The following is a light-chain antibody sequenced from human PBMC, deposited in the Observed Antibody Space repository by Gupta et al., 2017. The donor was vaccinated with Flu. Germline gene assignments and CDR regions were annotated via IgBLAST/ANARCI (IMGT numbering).Light chain of an antibody. CDR3: QHYGGSPRT. J-gene: IGKJ1*01. CDR1: QSLGDNY. Sequence: EIVLTQSPGTLSLSQGERVTLSCRASQSLGDNYLAWYQQKPGQAPRLLIYEESRRASDIPDRFSGSRSGTDFTLTIRRLEPDDFAVYYCQHYGGSPRTFGQGTKVEVK. CDR2: EES. V-gene: IGKV3-20*01.